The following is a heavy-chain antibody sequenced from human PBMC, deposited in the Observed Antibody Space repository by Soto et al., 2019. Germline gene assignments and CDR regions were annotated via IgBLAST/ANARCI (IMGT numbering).Heavy chain of an antibody. CDR1: VFSFSSYG. D-gene: IGHD6-19*01. Sequence: GWSLRLSCAASVFSFSSYGMHWVRQVPGQGPEWVAVISYDGSKETYADSVKGRFTISRDNSKNTLYLQMNSLRVEDTALYYCAKEGRQWLTYYYYGMDVWGQGTSVTVSS. CDR2: ISYDGSKE. CDR3: AKEGRQWLTYYYYGMDV. J-gene: IGHJ6*02. V-gene: IGHV3-30*18.